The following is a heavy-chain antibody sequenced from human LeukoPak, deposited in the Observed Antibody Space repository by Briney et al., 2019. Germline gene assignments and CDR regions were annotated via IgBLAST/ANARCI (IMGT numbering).Heavy chain of an antibody. J-gene: IGHJ6*02. V-gene: IGHV3-21*01. CDR2: ISSSSSYI. CDR1: GFTFSSYS. CDR3: ARGLVDIVATPQVYYYYGMDV. Sequence: PGGSLRLSCAASGFTFSSYSMNWVRQAPGKGLEWVSSISSSSSYIYYADSVKGRFTISRDNAKNSLYLQMNSLRAEDTAVYYCARGLVDIVATPQVYYYYGMDVWGQGTTVTVSS. D-gene: IGHD5-12*01.